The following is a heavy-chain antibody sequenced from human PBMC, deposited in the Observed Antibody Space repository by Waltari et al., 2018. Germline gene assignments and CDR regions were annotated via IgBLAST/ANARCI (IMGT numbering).Heavy chain of an antibody. CDR1: GFTFSSYW. J-gene: IGHJ6*02. CDR2: IKQDGSEK. V-gene: IGHV3-7*04. CDR3: GRGYYYGMDV. Sequence: EVQLVESGGDLVQPGGSLRLCCAASGFTFSSYWMGWVRQAPGKGLEWVANIKQDGSEKNYVDSVRGRFTISRDNAKNSLYLQMNSLGAEDTAVYYCGRGYYYGMDVWGQGTTVTVSS.